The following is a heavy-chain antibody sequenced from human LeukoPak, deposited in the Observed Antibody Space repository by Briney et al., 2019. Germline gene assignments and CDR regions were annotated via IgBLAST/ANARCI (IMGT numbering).Heavy chain of an antibody. J-gene: IGHJ4*02. CDR3: ARDNYDYGDSLAVY. CDR2: IYYSGIT. V-gene: IGHV4-39*02. CDR1: GGSISSGFYY. Sequence: SSETLSLTCTVSGGSISSGFYYWAWIRQPPGKGLEWIGSIYYSGITYYNPSFKSPVTISIDTAKNQFSLKLSSVTAADTAVYYCARDNYDYGDSLAVYWGQGTLVTVSS. D-gene: IGHD4-17*01.